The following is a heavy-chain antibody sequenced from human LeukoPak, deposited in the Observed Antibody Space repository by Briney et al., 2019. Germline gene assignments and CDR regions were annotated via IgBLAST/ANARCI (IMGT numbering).Heavy chain of an antibody. CDR1: GFTFSSYA. CDR2: ISGGAAVT. J-gene: IGHJ4*02. CDR3: ATTTQFDY. Sequence: GGSLRLSCAASGFTFSSYAMSWVRQAPGKGLEWVSTISGGAAVTYHADSVKARFTISRDNSKNTLYLQMNSLRADDTAVYYCATTTQFDYWGQGTLVTVSS. D-gene: IGHD1-1*01. V-gene: IGHV3-23*01.